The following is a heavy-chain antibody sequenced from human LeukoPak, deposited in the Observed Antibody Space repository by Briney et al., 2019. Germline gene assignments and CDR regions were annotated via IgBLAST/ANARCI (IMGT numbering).Heavy chain of an antibody. CDR3: ARVSGVPSYDLTFDY. V-gene: IGHV1-2*02. D-gene: IGHD5-12*01. CDR2: INPNSGGT. Sequence: ASVKVSCKASGYTFTGYYMHWVRQAPGQGLEWMGWINPNSGGTNYAQKFQGRVTMTRDTSISTAYMELSRLRSGDTAVYYCARVSGVPSYDLTFDYWGQGTLVTVSS. J-gene: IGHJ4*02. CDR1: GYTFTGYY.